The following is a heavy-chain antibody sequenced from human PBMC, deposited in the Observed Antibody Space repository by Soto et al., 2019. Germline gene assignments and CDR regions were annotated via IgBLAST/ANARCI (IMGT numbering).Heavy chain of an antibody. D-gene: IGHD3-10*01. J-gene: IGHJ4*02. CDR1: GFSFRSYY. CDR2: ISPSSSFL. V-gene: IGHV3-21*06. Sequence: PVGSLRLSCEASGFSFRSYYLNWVRQAPGRGLEWVSSISPSSSFLSYADSVKGRFTISRDNAKSSVHLQMNSLRAEDTAVYYCARVGTDYGSGSPYYSDYWGQGTLVTVSS. CDR3: ARVGTDYGSGSPYYSDY.